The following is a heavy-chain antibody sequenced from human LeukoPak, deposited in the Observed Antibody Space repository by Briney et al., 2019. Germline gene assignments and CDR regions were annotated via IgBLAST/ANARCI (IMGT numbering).Heavy chain of an antibody. Sequence: ASVKVSCKASGYTFTSYDINWVRQATGQGLEWMGGIIPIFGTANYAQKFQGRVTITADKSTSTAYMELSSLRSEDTAVYYCARHRSGGSCYLRYYYYYYMDVWGRGTTVTISS. CDR1: GYTFTSYD. CDR3: ARHRSGGSCYLRYYYYYYMDV. V-gene: IGHV1-69*06. D-gene: IGHD2-15*01. J-gene: IGHJ6*03. CDR2: IIPIFGTA.